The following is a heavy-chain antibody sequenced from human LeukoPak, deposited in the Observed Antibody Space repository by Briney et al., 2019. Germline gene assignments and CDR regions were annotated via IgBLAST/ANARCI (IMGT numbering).Heavy chain of an antibody. V-gene: IGHV3-9*01. D-gene: IGHD6-19*01. CDR2: ISWNGVTI. J-gene: IGHJ4*02. Sequence: GGSLRLSCAVSGVIFEQYGMHWVRHAPGKGLEWVAGISWNGVTINYGDSVKGRFTVSRDNAKSFLYLKMNSLRPEDTALYYCVKDISGWSYFDYWGQGTRVTVSP. CDR1: GVIFEQYG. CDR3: VKDISGWSYFDY.